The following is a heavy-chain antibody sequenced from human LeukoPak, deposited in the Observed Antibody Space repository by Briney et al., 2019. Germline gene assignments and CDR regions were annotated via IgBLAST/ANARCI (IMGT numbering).Heavy chain of an antibody. CDR2: TYYRSKWYN. J-gene: IGHJ4*02. D-gene: IGHD5-24*01. CDR1: GDSVSSNSAA. Sequence: SQSLSLTCAISGDSVSSNSAAWNWIRQSPSRGLEWLGRTYYRSKWYNDYAVSVKSRITINPDTSKNQFSLQLNSVTPEGTAVYYCAREHRDGYNQAFDYWGQGTLVTVSS. CDR3: AREHRDGYNQAFDY. V-gene: IGHV6-1*01.